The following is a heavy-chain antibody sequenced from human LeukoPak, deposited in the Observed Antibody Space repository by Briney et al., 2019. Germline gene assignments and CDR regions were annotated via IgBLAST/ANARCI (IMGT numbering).Heavy chain of an antibody. CDR3: ATFWDAFDI. Sequence: PGGSLRLSCAASGFTFSSYGMHGVRQAPGKGLEWVAVISYDGSNKYYADSVKGRFTISRDNSKNTLYLQMNSLRAEDTAVYYCATFWDAFDIWGQGTMVTVSS. V-gene: IGHV3-30*03. CDR2: ISYDGSNK. CDR1: GFTFSSYG. J-gene: IGHJ3*02.